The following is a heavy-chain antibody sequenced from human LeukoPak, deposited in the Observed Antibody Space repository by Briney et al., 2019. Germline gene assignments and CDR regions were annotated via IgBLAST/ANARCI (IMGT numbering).Heavy chain of an antibody. D-gene: IGHD6-19*01. J-gene: IGHJ6*02. CDR3: AGDPSIAVAGSPRYGMDV. CDR1: GYTFTGYY. V-gene: IGHV1-2*02. Sequence: ASVKVSCKASGYTFTGYYMHWVRHAPGQGLEWMGWINPNSGGTNYAQKFQGRVTMTRDTSISTAYMELSRLRSDDTAVYYCAGDPSIAVAGSPRYGMDVWGQGTTVTVSS. CDR2: INPNSGGT.